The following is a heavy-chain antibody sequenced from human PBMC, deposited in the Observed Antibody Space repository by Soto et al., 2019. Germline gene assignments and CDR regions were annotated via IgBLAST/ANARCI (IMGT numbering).Heavy chain of an antibody. CDR2: ISHDGNNI. D-gene: IGHD2-21*01. CDR1: GFTVSSYG. Sequence: QMQLVESGGGVVRPGGSLRLSCVASGFTVSSYGLHWVRQAPGKGLEWVALISHDGNNIHYSDSVKGRFTVSRDNSKRTLYLQMNSLSAEDTAVYFCAKIGVWPSYYYYMDVWGNGTTVTVSS. CDR3: AKIGVWPSYYYYMDV. V-gene: IGHV3-30*18. J-gene: IGHJ6*03.